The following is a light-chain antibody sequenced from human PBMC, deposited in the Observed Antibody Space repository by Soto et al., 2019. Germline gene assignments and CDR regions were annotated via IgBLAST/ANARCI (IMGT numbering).Light chain of an antibody. V-gene: IGLV1-44*01. CDR1: SSNNGSNT. CDR3: AAWDDSLNGPV. J-gene: IGLJ3*02. Sequence: QSVRAQPPSASGTPGQRVTISCSGSSSNNGSNTVNWYQQLPGTAPKLLIYSNNQRPSGVPDRFSGSKSGTSASLAISGLQSEDEADYYCAAWDDSLNGPVFGGGTKVTVL. CDR2: SNN.